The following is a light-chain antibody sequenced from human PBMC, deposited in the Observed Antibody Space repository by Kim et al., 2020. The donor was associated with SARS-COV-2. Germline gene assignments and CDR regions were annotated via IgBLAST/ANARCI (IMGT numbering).Light chain of an antibody. V-gene: IGLV3-1*01. CDR1: KLGNKY. CDR2: QDT. Sequence: SYELTQPPSVSVSPGQTASITCSGDKLGNKYVCWYQQKPGQSPVLVIYQDTKRPSGIPERFSGSNSGNTATLTISGTQPMDEADFYCQAWDSNTGVFGGGTQLTVL. CDR3: QAWDSNTGV. J-gene: IGLJ3*02.